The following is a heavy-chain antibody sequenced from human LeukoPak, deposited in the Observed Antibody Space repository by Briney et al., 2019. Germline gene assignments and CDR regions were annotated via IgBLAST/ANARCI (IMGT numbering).Heavy chain of an antibody. CDR2: ISSDSSYI. J-gene: IGHJ4*02. CDR1: GFTFRTFG. CDR3: ASTYYDILTGYWTFDY. V-gene: IGHV3-21*01. D-gene: IGHD3-9*01. Sequence: GGSLRLSCAASGFTFRTFGMNWVRQAPGKGLEWVSYISSDSSYICYADSVKGRFTIYRDNAKNSLYLQMNSLRAEDTAVYYCASTYYDILTGYWTFDYWGQGTLVTVSS.